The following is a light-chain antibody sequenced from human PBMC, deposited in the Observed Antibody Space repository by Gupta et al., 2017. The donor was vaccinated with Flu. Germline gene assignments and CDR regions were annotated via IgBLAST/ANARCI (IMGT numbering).Light chain of an antibody. CDR1: TGAVTRVYY. J-gene: IGLJ3*02. V-gene: IGLV7-43*01. Sequence: GTVTSTCASSTGAVTRVYYSNWLQQRPGQPPMVHIYSTSDKHSWTPARFSGSLLAGKAALTLSGVQAEDESYYYGLHYYGGAWVFGGGTKLTVL. CDR3: LHYYGGAWV. CDR2: STS.